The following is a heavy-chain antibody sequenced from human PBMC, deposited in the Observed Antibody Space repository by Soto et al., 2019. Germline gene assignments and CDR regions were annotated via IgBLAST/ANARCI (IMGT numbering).Heavy chain of an antibody. Sequence: EVQLVESGGGLVQPGGSLRLSCAASGFAFSSYEMNWVRQSPGKGLEWLSYISSTASTIHYADSVKGRFTISRDNANNSEYLQMKSLTAEDSAVYYCARAAGIMTRGFHGMDVWGQGTTVTVSS. J-gene: IGHJ6*02. CDR1: GFAFSSYE. CDR3: ARAAGIMTRGFHGMDV. D-gene: IGHD3-10*01. CDR2: ISSTASTI. V-gene: IGHV3-48*03.